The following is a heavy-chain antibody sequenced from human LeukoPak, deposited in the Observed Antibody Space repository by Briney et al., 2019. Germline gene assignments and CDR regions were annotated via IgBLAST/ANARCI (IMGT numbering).Heavy chain of an antibody. J-gene: IGHJ2*01. CDR1: GGSFSGYY. V-gene: IGHV4-34*01. CDR2: INHSGST. CDR3: ARAPLIVVGEEVLPNLYFEF. Sequence: SETLSLTCAVYGGSFSGYYWSWIRQPPGKGLEWIGEINHSGSTNYNPSLKSRVTISVDTSKNQFSLKLSSVTAADTAVYYCARAPLIVVGEEVLPNLYFEFWGRGTLVTVSS. D-gene: IGHD3-22*01.